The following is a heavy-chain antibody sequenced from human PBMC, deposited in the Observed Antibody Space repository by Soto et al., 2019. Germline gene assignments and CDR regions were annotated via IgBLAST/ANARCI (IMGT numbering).Heavy chain of an antibody. V-gene: IGHV1-46*01. J-gene: IGHJ5*02. CDR2: INPIGGTT. D-gene: IGHD6-13*01. CDR3: ARDQGKRAPGTGLWWFDP. Sequence: GASVKVSCKAAGHTFTSGFTHWVRQAPGQGLEWMGVINPIGGTTIYAQKFQGRVSMTRDTSTSTVYMQLSSLRSEDTAVYYCARDQGKRAPGTGLWWFDPWGRGTLVTVSS. CDR1: GHTFTSGF.